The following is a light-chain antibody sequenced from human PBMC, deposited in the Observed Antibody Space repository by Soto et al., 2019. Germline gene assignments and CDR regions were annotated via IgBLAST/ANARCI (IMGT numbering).Light chain of an antibody. V-gene: IGLV1-51*01. CDR3: GTWDSSLSGGV. CDR2: DNN. Sequence: QSVLTQPPSVSADPGQKVTISCSGSSSNIENNYVSWYQQFPGTAPKLLIYDNNKRPSGIPDRFSGSKSGTSATLDITGVQTGDEADYYCGTWDSSLSGGVFGTGTKLTVL. CDR1: SSNIENNY. J-gene: IGLJ1*01.